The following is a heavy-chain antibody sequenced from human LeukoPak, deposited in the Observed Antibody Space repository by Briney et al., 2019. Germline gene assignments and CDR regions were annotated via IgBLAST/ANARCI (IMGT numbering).Heavy chain of an antibody. CDR3: ARDPKLGTVSYAFDI. D-gene: IGHD3-16*01. Sequence: SETLSLTCTVSGGSISRSSYYWGWIRQPPGKGLEWIGSIYYSGSTYYSPSLKSRVTISVDTSKNQFSLKLSSVTAADTAVYYCARDPKLGTVSYAFDIWGQGTMVTVSS. CDR1: GGSISRSSYY. V-gene: IGHV4-39*07. CDR2: IYYSGST. J-gene: IGHJ3*02.